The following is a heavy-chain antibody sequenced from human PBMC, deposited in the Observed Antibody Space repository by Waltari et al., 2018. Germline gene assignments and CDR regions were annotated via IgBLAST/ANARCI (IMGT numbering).Heavy chain of an antibody. V-gene: IGHV1-2*06. CDR3: ARDREGFGELDGY. Sequence: QVQLVQSGAEVKKPGASVKVSCKASGYTFTGYYMHGVRQAPGQGLEWMGRINPNSGGTNYAQKFQGRVTMTRDTSISTAYMELSRLRSDDTAVYYCARDREGFGELDGYWGQGTLVTVSS. CDR1: GYTFTGYY. D-gene: IGHD3-10*01. J-gene: IGHJ4*02. CDR2: INPNSGGT.